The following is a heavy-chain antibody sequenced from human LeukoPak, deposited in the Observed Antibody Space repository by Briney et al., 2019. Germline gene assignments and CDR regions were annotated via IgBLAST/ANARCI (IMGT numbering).Heavy chain of an antibody. Sequence: PGGSLRLSCAASGFTVSSNYMNWVRQAPGKGLERVSVIYSGGSTYYADSVKGRFTISRDNSKNTLYLQMNSLRAEDTAVYYCARYGLGAHAFDIWGQGTMVTVSS. CDR2: IYSGGST. J-gene: IGHJ3*02. CDR1: GFTVSSNY. CDR3: ARYGLGAHAFDI. V-gene: IGHV3-66*01. D-gene: IGHD3/OR15-3a*01.